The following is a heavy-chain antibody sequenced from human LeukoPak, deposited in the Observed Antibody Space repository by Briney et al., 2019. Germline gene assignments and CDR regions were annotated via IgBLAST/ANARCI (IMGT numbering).Heavy chain of an antibody. CDR1: GYTFNSHG. CDR2: ISAYNGNT. Sequence: GSSVKVSCKDSGYTFNSHGISWLRQAPGEGLEWIGWISAYNGNTNYAQKLQGRVTMTTDTSTSTAYMELRSLRSDDTAVYYCARAPYCGGDCYSAFYYYYGMDVWGQGTTVTVSS. V-gene: IGHV1-18*01. CDR3: ARAPYCGGDCYSAFYYYYGMDV. J-gene: IGHJ6*02. D-gene: IGHD2-21*02.